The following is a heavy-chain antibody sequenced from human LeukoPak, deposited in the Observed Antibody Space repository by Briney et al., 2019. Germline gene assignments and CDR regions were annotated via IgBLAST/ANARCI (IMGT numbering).Heavy chain of an antibody. CDR2: IYYSGST. CDR1: GGSISSGGYY. D-gene: IGHD5-12*01. V-gene: IGHV4-31*03. Sequence: PSETLSLTCTVSGGSISSGGYYWSWIRQHPGKGLEWIGYIYYSGSTYYNPSLKSRVTISVDTSKNQFSLKLSSVTAADTAVYYCARGLTRGYTYGGCFDPWGQGTLVTVSS. CDR3: ARGLTRGYTYGGCFDP. J-gene: IGHJ5*02.